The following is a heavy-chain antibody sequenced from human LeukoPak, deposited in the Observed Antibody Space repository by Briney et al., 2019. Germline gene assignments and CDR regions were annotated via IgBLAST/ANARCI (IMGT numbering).Heavy chain of an antibody. J-gene: IGHJ4*02. D-gene: IGHD3-10*01. V-gene: IGHV3-9*03. Sequence: SLRLSCAASGFTFDNYAMHWVRQAPGKGLEWVSGITWNSGSIDYADSVKGRFTISRDNAKNSLYLQMNSLRAEDMALYYCAKSGSYSSPYYFDYWGQGTLVTVSS. CDR3: AKSGSYSSPYYFDY. CDR1: GFTFDNYA. CDR2: ITWNSGSI.